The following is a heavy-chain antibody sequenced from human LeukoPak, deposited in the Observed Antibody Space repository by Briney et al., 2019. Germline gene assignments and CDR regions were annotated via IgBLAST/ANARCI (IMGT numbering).Heavy chain of an antibody. CDR1: GFTFVDYA. D-gene: IGHD3-9*01. J-gene: IGHJ4*02. Sequence: GGSLRLSCAASGFTFVDYAMHWVRQAPGKGLEWVSLISWDGDSTYYADSVKGRFTISRDNSKNSLYLQMNSLRAEDTALYYCAKAVDYDILTGYSYWGQGTLVTVSS. CDR2: ISWDGDST. CDR3: AKAVDYDILTGYSY. V-gene: IGHV3-43D*03.